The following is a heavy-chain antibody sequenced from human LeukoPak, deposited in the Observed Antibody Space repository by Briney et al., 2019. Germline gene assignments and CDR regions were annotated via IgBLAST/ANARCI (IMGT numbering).Heavy chain of an antibody. Sequence: GRSLRLSCAASGFTFDDYAMHWVRQAPGKGLEWVSGIRWNSGSIGYADSVKGRFTISRDNAKNSLYLQMNSLRAEDTALYYCAKDDGGSFDYWGQGTLVTVSS. CDR3: AKDDGGSFDY. V-gene: IGHV3-9*01. CDR1: GFTFDDYA. J-gene: IGHJ4*02. CDR2: IRWNSGSI.